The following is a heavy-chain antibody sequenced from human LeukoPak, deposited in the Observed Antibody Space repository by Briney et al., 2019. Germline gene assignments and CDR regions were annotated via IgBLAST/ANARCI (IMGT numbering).Heavy chain of an antibody. CDR2: INHSGST. V-gene: IGHV4-34*01. J-gene: IGHJ4*02. D-gene: IGHD1-1*01. CDR1: GGSFSGYY. Sequence: MSSETLSLTCAVYGGSFSGYYWSWIHQPPGKGLEWIGEINHSGSTNYNPSLKSRVTISVDTSKNQFSLKLSSVTAADTAVYFCARRAYSAAYWKHFDYWGQGTLVTVSS. CDR3: ARRAYSAAYWKHFDY.